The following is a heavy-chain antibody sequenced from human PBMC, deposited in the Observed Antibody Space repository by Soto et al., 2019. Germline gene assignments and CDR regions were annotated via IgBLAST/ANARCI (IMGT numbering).Heavy chain of an antibody. CDR2: ISYDGSNK. J-gene: IGHJ4*02. Sequence: PGGSLRLSCAASGFTFSSYGMHWVRQAPGKGLEWVAVISYDGSNKYYADSVKGRFTISRDNSKNTLYLQMNSLRAEDTAVYYCEKDLSKTAFRSYFDYWGQGTLVTVSS. V-gene: IGHV3-30*18. D-gene: IGHD2-21*02. CDR1: GFTFSSYG. CDR3: EKDLSKTAFRSYFDY.